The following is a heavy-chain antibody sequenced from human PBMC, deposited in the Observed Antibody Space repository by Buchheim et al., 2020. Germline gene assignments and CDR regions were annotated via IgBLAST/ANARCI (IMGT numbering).Heavy chain of an antibody. D-gene: IGHD3-10*01. V-gene: IGHV3-33*01. CDR2: IWYDGSNK. CDR3: AREEDPRGFKDGMDV. Sequence: QVQLVESGGGVVQPGRSLRLSCAASGFTFSSYGMHWVRQAPGKGLEWVAVIWYDGSNKYYADSVKGRFTISRDNSKNTLYLQMNSLRAEDTAVYYCAREEDPRGFKDGMDVWGQGTT. CDR1: GFTFSSYG. J-gene: IGHJ6*02.